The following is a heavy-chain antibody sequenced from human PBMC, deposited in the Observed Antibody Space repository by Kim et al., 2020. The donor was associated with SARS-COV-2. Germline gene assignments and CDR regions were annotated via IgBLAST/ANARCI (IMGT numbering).Heavy chain of an antibody. D-gene: IGHD6-13*01. CDR3: AKVRSEDVAAAFNY. CDR2: VGGSGGNT. Sequence: GGSLRLSCAASGFTFSTYAMSWVRQAPGKGLEWFSTVGGSGGNTYHADSARGRFTIFRDNSNNTVDLQMNSLRAEDTAVYYCAKVRSEDVAAAFNYWAQG. CDR1: GFTFSTYA. J-gene: IGHJ4*02. V-gene: IGHV3-23*01.